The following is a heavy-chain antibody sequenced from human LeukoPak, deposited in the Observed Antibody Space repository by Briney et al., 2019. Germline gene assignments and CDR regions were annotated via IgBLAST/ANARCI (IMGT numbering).Heavy chain of an antibody. Sequence: GGSLRLSCAASGFSFSNYAMSWVRQAPGKGLEWVSGISGSGGSTYYADSVKGRFTISRDNSKNTLYLQLNSLRAEDTALYYCAKVKEEHQRAYHFDYWGQGTLVTVSS. D-gene: IGHD1-26*01. CDR3: AKVKEEHQRAYHFDY. CDR1: GFSFSNYA. CDR2: ISGSGGST. V-gene: IGHV3-23*01. J-gene: IGHJ4*02.